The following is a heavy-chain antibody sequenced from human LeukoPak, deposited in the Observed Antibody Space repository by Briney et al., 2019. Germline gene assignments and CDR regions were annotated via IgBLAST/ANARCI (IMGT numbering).Heavy chain of an antibody. D-gene: IGHD2-8*02. CDR1: GFNFRTYW. CDR2: MNEDGSEL. V-gene: IGHV3-7*05. J-gene: IGHJ6*02. CDR3: TRVQAGRSGLMDV. Sequence: GGSLRLSCAASGFNFRTYWMSWVRQAPGKGLECVANMNEDGSELHYVDSVKGRFTISRDNAQNSLDLQMNSLRAEDTAVYYCTRVQAGRSGLMDVWGRGTTVTVSS.